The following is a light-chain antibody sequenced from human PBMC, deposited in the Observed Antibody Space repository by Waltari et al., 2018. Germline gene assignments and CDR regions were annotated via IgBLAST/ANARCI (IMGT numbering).Light chain of an antibody. CDR3: SSYAGSNFVV. CDR2: EVS. CDR1: SSDVGGYNY. V-gene: IGLV2-8*01. J-gene: IGLJ2*01. Sequence: QSALAQPPPASGSPGQSVTISCTGTSSDVGGYNYVSWYQHHPGKAPKLMIYEVSKRPSGVPDRFSGSKSGNTASLTVSGLQAEDEAAYYCSSYAGSNFVVFGGGTKVTVL.